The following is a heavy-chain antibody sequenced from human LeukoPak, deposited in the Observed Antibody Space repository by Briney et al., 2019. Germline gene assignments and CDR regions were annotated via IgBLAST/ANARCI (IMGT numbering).Heavy chain of an antibody. D-gene: IGHD6-13*01. Sequence: PGGSLRLSCAAPGFTFSEYAFTWVRQGPGKGLEWVSSISASGRSTYYADSVKGRFTMSRDNSKNTLYLQMNSLRAEDTAVYYCAKILTAGGTDYWGQGTLVIVSS. CDR3: AKILTAGGTDY. CDR1: GFTFSEYA. J-gene: IGHJ4*02. V-gene: IGHV3-23*01. CDR2: ISASGRST.